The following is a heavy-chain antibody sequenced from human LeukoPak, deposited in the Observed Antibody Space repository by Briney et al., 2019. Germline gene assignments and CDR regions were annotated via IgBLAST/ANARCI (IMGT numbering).Heavy chain of an antibody. D-gene: IGHD6-19*01. V-gene: IGHV4-39*01. CDR3: ARQLEYSSGWFDY. CDR2: IYYSGST. CDR1: GGSISSSSYX. J-gene: IGHJ4*02. Sequence: SETLSLTCTVSGGSISSSSYXWGWXRQPPXKGLEWIGSIYYSGSTSYNPSLKSRVTISVDTSKNQFSLKLSSVTAADTAVYYCARQLEYSSGWFDYWGQGTLVTVSS.